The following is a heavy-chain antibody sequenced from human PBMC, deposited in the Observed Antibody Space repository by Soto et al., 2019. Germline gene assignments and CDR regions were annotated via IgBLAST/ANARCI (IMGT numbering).Heavy chain of an antibody. CDR1: GFTFSDYY. J-gene: IGHJ4*02. V-gene: IGHV3-11*06. CDR2: ISSSSSYT. Sequence: PGGSLRLSCAASGFTFSDYYMSWIRQAPGKGLEWVSYISSSSSYTNYADSVEGRFTISRDNAKNSLYLQMNSLRAEDTAVYYCARAVAAAGTDYWGQGTLVTVSS. CDR3: ARAVAAAGTDY. D-gene: IGHD6-13*01.